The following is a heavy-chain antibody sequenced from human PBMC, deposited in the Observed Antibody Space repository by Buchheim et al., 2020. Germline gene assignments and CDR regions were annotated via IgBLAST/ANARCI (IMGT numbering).Heavy chain of an antibody. V-gene: IGHV5-10-1*03. CDR2: IDPDDSYT. Sequence: EVQLVQSGAEVKKPGESLRISCKGFGYTFTSHWISWVRQMPGKGLEWMGRIDPDDSYTNYSPSFQGHVTIPADKSISTAYPHWRSLKASDTAMYYCARQDCSSGVCYFFDHWGQGTL. D-gene: IGHD2-8*01. J-gene: IGHJ4*02. CDR1: GYTFTSHW. CDR3: ARQDCSSGVCYFFDH.